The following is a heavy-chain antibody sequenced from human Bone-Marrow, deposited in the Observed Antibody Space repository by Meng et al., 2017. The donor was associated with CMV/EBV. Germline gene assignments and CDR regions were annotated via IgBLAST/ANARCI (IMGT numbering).Heavy chain of an antibody. V-gene: IGHV1-2*02. CDR2: INPNSGGT. J-gene: IGHJ6*02. CDR1: GYTFTGYY. Sequence: ASVKVSCKASGYTFTGYYMHWVRQAPGQGLEWMGWINPNSGGTNYAQKFQGRVTMTRDTSIXXAYMELXRLRSDDTAVYYCAKFLGARLVIITTVSQSPSKTHAWKLPATALPMGPCCLLRSAPDIPGFPRLGGRFGVRSVSLWYYYGSGSYYNPRYYYGMDVWGQGTTVTVSS. CDR3: AKFLGARLVIITTVSQSPSKTHAWKLPATALPMGPCCLLRSAPDIPGFPRLGGRFGVRSVSLWYYYGSGSYYNPRYYYGMDV. D-gene: IGHD3-9*01.